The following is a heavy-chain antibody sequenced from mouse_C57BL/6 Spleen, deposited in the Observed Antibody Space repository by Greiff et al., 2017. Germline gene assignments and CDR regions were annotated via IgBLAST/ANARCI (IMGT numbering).Heavy chain of an antibody. Sequence: DVMLVESGGGLVKPGGSLKLSCAASGFTFSDYGMHWVRQAPGKGLEWVAYISSGSSTIYHADTVKGRFTIARDNAKDTLFLQMTSLRSEDTAMFYWASHFYYGSFFAYWGQGTRVTVAA. CDR1: GFTFSDYG. CDR2: ISSGSSTI. J-gene: IGHJ3*01. D-gene: IGHD1-1*01. CDR3: ASHFYYGSFFAY. V-gene: IGHV5-17*01.